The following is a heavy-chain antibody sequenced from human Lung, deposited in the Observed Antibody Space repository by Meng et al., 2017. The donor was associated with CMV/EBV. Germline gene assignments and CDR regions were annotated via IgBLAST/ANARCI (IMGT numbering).Heavy chain of an antibody. J-gene: IGHJ2*01. Sequence: GGSLRLXCAASGFTVSSNYMTWVRQAPGKGLEWVSVIYSGGGTYYADSVKGRFTISRDNSKSAIYLQMNTLRAEDTAVYYCARVGWQQQHWFFDLWGRGPLVTVSS. CDR1: GFTVSSNY. CDR2: IYSGGGT. V-gene: IGHV3-53*01. CDR3: ARVGWQQQHWFFDL. D-gene: IGHD4-23*01.